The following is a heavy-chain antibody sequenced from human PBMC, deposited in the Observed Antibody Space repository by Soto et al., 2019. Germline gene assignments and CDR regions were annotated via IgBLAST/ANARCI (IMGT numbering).Heavy chain of an antibody. D-gene: IGHD2-21*01. CDR1: GGSISSYY. CDR2: IYYSGST. V-gene: IGHV4-59*01. Sequence: QVQLQESGPGLLKPSETLSLTCTVSGGSISSYYWSWIRQPPGKGLEWIGYIYYSGSTNYNPSLTSRVTISVNTSKNRFSLKLSSVTAADTAVYYCARDHSFYVMVVWVQATTVTVSS. J-gene: IGHJ6*02. CDR3: ARDHSFYVMVV.